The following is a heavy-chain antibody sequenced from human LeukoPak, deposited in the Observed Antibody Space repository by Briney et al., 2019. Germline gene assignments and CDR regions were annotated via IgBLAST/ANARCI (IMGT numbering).Heavy chain of an antibody. CDR2: IASSDDST. D-gene: IGHD6-13*01. V-gene: IGHV3-23*01. J-gene: IGHJ4*02. Sequence: GGSLRLSCAASGFTFRMSAMTWVRQAPGKGLEWVSGIASSDDSTYYADSVKGRFTISRDNSKNTVYLQMNSLRVDDTAVYYCAKDLSWFFDQWGQGILVTVSS. CDR3: AKDLSWFFDQ. CDR1: GFTFRMSA.